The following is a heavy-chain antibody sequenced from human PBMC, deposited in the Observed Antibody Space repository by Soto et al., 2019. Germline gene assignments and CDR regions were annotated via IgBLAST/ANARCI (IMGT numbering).Heavy chain of an antibody. J-gene: IGHJ6*02. CDR1: GDSINNYY. CDR3: ARGTKYYYQGMDV. Sequence: PSETLSLTCTVSGDSINNYYWTWIRQPPGKGLEWIGYIYDSGSTSYNPSLKSRLTISVDTSKNQFSLKLKSVTAEDTAVYYCARGTKYYYQGMDVWGQGTTVTVSS. CDR2: IYDSGST. V-gene: IGHV4-59*01.